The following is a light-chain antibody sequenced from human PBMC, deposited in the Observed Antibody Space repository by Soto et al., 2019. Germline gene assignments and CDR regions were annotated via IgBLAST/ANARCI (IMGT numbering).Light chain of an antibody. V-gene: IGKV3-15*01. CDR3: QQYNNWPRT. Sequence: EIVMTQSPGTLSVSPGERATLSCRASQSVGSNLAWYQQKPGQAPRLLIYGASTRATGIPARFGGSGSRTEFTLTISSLQSEDIAVYHCQQYNNWPRTFGGGTKVEIK. CDR1: QSVGSN. CDR2: GAS. J-gene: IGKJ4*01.